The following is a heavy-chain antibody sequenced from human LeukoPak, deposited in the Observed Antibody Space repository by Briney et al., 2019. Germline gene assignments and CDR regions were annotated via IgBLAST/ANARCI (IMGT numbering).Heavy chain of an antibody. V-gene: IGHV4-4*07. CDR2: IYTSGST. J-gene: IGHJ4*02. D-gene: IGHD1-26*01. CDR3: ARGASGSYHYFDY. Sequence: SETLSLTCTVSGGSISNYFWSWIRQPAGKGLEWIGRIYTSGSTAYNPSLKSRVTMSVDTSKNQFSLKLTSVTAADTAVYYCARGASGSYHYFDYWGQGTLVTVSS. CDR1: GGSISNYF.